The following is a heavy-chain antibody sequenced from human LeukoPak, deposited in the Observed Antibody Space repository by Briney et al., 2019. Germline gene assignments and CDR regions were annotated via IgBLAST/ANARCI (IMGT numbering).Heavy chain of an antibody. J-gene: IGHJ4*02. D-gene: IGHD3-22*01. Sequence: GALRLSCAASGFTFSSYAMHWVRQAPGKGLEWVAVISHDGSNEYYADSVKGRFAISRDNSKNTLYLQMNSLRAEDTAVYYCAKESAKYYYDSSGYPTVDWGQGTLVTVSS. CDR1: GFTFSSYA. V-gene: IGHV3-30*09. CDR3: AKESAKYYYDSSGYPTVD. CDR2: ISHDGSNE.